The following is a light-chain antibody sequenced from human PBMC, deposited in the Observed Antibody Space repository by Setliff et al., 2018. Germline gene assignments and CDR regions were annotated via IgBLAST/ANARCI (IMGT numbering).Light chain of an antibody. Sequence: QSVLTQPPSVSGAPGQRVTISCTGSSSNIGAGHNVHWYQQLPGTAPKLLIHGNTNRPSGVPDRFSGSRSGTSAFLAITGLQAEDEAEFYCQSYDSSLSADVFGTGTKVTVL. J-gene: IGLJ1*01. V-gene: IGLV1-40*01. CDR2: GNT. CDR3: QSYDSSLSADV. CDR1: SSNIGAGHN.